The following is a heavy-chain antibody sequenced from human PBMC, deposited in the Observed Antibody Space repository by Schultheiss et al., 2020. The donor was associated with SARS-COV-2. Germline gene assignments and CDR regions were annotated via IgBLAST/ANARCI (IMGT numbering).Heavy chain of an antibody. V-gene: IGHV1-8*01. CDR2: MNPNSGNT. D-gene: IGHD3-22*01. Sequence: ASVKVSCKASGYTFTSYDINWVRQATGQGLEWMGWMNPNSGNTGYAQKFQGRVTMTRNTSISTAYMELSRLRSDDTAVYYCARAHYYDSSSQHHRYYFDYWGQGTLVTVSS. CDR3: ARAHYYDSSSQHHRYYFDY. CDR1: GYTFTSYD. J-gene: IGHJ4*02.